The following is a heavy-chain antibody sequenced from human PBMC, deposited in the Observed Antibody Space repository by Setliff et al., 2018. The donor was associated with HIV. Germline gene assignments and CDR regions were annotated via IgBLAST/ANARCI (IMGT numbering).Heavy chain of an antibody. V-gene: IGHV3-48*04. CDR2: ISSSSNTI. D-gene: IGHD4-17*01. CDR3: ARSPYGDYGLDY. CDR1: GFILSSYV. Sequence: PGGSLRLSCAASGFILSSYVMSWVRQAPGKGLEWVSYISSSSNTIYYADSVKGRFTISRDNAKNSLYLQMNSLRAEDTAVYFCARSPYGDYGLDYWGQGTLVTVSS. J-gene: IGHJ4*02.